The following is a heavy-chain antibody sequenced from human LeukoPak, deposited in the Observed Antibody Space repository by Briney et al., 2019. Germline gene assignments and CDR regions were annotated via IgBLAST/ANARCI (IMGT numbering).Heavy chain of an antibody. CDR1: GFTFSSYA. D-gene: IGHD2-2*01. CDR2: ISGSGGST. CDR3: AKARYCSSTSCPETEYFQH. J-gene: IGHJ1*01. Sequence: GGSLRLSCAASGFTFSSYAMSWVRQAPGKGLEWVSAISGSGGSTYYADSVKGRFTISRDNSENTLYLQMNSLRAEDTAVYYCAKARYCSSTSCPETEYFQHWGQGTLVTVSS. V-gene: IGHV3-23*01.